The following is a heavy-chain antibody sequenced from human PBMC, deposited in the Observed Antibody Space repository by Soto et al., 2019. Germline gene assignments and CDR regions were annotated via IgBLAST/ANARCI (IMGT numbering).Heavy chain of an antibody. D-gene: IGHD6-6*01. CDR2: IWYDGSNE. Sequence: GGSLRLSCAASGFTFSSYGMHWVRQAPGKGLEWVAVIWYDGSNEYYADSVKGRFTISRDNSKNTLYLQMDSLRADDTATYYCAREAFPWQLVTDYYFDFWGQGPLVTVFS. V-gene: IGHV3-33*01. J-gene: IGHJ4*02. CDR1: GFTFSSYG. CDR3: AREAFPWQLVTDYYFDF.